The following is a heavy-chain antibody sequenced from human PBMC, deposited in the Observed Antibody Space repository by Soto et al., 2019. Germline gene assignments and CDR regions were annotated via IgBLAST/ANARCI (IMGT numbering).Heavy chain of an antibody. CDR1: GYTFTSYG. CDR2: ISAYNGNT. J-gene: IGHJ4*02. D-gene: IGHD6-19*01. V-gene: IGHV1-18*01. Sequence: ASVKVSCKASGYTFTSYGISWVRQAPGQGLEWMGWISAYNGNTNYAQKLQGRVTMTTDTSTSTAYMELRSLRSDDTAVYYCARDVRVAGTYTLDYWGQGTLVTVSS. CDR3: ARDVRVAGTYTLDY.